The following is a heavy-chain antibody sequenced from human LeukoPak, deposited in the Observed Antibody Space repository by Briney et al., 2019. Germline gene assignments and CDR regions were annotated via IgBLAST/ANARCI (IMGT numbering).Heavy chain of an antibody. Sequence: ASVKVSCKASGYTFTSHGISWVRQAPGQGLEWMGWISVYNGNTNYAQKFQSRVTMTTDTSTSTAYMELRSLRSDDTAVYYCAREASSGYPVDYWGQGTLVTVSS. CDR2: ISVYNGNT. V-gene: IGHV1-18*01. CDR1: GYTFTSHG. D-gene: IGHD3-22*01. J-gene: IGHJ4*02. CDR3: AREASSGYPVDY.